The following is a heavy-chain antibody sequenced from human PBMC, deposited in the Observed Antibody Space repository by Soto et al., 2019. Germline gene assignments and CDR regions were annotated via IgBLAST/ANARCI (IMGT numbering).Heavy chain of an antibody. CDR3: ASSSTSPNWFDP. J-gene: IGHJ5*02. CDR1: GGSISSYY. Sequence: SESLSLTCTVSGGSISSYYWSWIRQPAGKGLEWIGRIYTSGSTNYNPSLKSRVTMSVDTSKNQFSLKLSPVTAADTAVYYCASSSTSPNWFDPWGQGTLVTVSS. CDR2: IYTSGST. V-gene: IGHV4-4*07. D-gene: IGHD2-2*01.